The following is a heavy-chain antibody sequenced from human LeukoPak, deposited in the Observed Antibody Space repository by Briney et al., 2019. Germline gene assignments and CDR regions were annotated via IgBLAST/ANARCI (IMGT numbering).Heavy chain of an antibody. V-gene: IGHV1-2*02. CDR3: ARSDIVVVPAAMFTFDP. CDR1: GYTFTGYY. CDR2: INPNSGGT. D-gene: IGHD2-2*01. J-gene: IGHJ5*02. Sequence: GASVTVSCKASGYTFTGYYMHWVRQAPGQGHEWMGWINPNSGGTNYAQKFQGRVTMTRDTSISTAYMELSRLRSDDTAVYYCARSDIVVVPAAMFTFDPWGQGTLVTVSS.